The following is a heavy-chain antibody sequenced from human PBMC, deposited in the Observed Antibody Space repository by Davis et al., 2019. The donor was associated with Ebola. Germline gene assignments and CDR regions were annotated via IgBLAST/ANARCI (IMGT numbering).Heavy chain of an antibody. Sequence: MPSETLSLTCTVSGGSISSTSFYWGWIRQPPGKGLEWIGSVSYTGPTYYNSSLKSRVAISVDTSKNQFSLRLTSVTAADTAVYYCASSDYCWGCYPMPPSFDYWGQGTLVTVSS. CDR2: VSYTGPT. CDR1: GGSISSTSFY. J-gene: IGHJ4*02. V-gene: IGHV4-39*01. D-gene: IGHD3-16*02. CDR3: ASSDYCWGCYPMPPSFDY.